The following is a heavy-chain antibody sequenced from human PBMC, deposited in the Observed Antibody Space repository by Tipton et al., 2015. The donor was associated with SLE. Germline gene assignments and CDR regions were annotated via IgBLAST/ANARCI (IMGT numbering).Heavy chain of an antibody. CDR2: IKQDGSEK. CDR1: GFTFSSYW. Sequence: SLRLSCAASGFTFSSYWMSWVRQAPGKGLEWVANIKQDGSEKYYVDSVKGRFTISRDNAKNSLYLQMNSLRAEDTAVYYCARGGENYDFWSGYYPYFDYWGQGTLVTVSS. CDR3: ARGGENYDFWSGYYPYFDY. D-gene: IGHD3-3*01. V-gene: IGHV3-7*01. J-gene: IGHJ4*02.